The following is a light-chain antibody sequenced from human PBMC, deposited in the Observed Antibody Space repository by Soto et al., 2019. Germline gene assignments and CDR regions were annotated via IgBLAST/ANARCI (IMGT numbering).Light chain of an antibody. CDR3: QQYTAYPYT. J-gene: IGKJ2*01. CDR1: QSVTNW. CDR2: DAS. Sequence: DIPMTQSPSTLSASVEDRVTITCRSSQSVTNWLAWYQQKPGKAPNLLIYDASRLQSGIPSRFSGSGSGTEFTLTISSLQPDDFATYYCQQYTAYPYTFGQGTKLEIK. V-gene: IGKV1-5*01.